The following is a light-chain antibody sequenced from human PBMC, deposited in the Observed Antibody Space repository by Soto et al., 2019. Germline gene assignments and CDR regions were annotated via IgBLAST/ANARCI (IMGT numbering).Light chain of an antibody. CDR3: QQRHSYPRT. CDR2: HAS. Sequence: IVMTQSPATLPSFAGDRGTITCRASQDIXDWLAWYWWKPGKAPEVLXDHASTLVRGSPSRFSGSGSGTEFTLTISSLQPEDFATYYCQQRHSYPRTFGQGTKVDIK. V-gene: IGKV1-5*01. CDR1: QDIXDW. J-gene: IGKJ1*01.